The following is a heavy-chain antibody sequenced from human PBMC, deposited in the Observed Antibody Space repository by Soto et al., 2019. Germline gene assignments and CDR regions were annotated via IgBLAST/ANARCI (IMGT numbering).Heavy chain of an antibody. D-gene: IGHD2-21*02. CDR3: ARGGHITVVTASFDY. Sequence: QVQLVQSGAEVKKPGASVRVSCKASGDTFTTYYLHWGRQAPGQGLEWMGMIHPSGGGATYAQKFLGRLTLTRDTSTITVFMELSSLRSDDTAVYYCARGGHITVVTASFDYWGQGTLVTVSS. CDR2: IHPSGGGA. V-gene: IGHV1-46*03. J-gene: IGHJ4*02. CDR1: GDTFTTYY.